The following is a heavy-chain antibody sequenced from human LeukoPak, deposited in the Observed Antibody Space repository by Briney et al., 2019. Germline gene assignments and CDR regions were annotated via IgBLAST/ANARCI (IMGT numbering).Heavy chain of an antibody. J-gene: IGHJ4*02. CDR1: GSIFSNYW. CDR2: IKQDGGEK. V-gene: IGHV3-7*03. Sequence: PGGSLRLSCAASGSIFSNYWMNWVRLAPGKGLEWVADIKQDGGEKYFADSVKGRFSVSRDNARNSLYLQMNSLRAEDTAVYYCARESRSGLDYWGQGTLVAVSS. D-gene: IGHD3-3*01. CDR3: ARESRSGLDY.